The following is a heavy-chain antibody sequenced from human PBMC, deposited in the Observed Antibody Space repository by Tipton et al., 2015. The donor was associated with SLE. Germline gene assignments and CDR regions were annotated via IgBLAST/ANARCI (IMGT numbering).Heavy chain of an antibody. CDR3: ARVASSGWRGAFVI. J-gene: IGHJ3*02. CDR1: GGSISSYY. D-gene: IGHD6-19*01. V-gene: IGHV4-4*07. CDR2: IYTSGSI. Sequence: TLSLTCTVSGGSISSYYWSWIRQPAGKGLEWIGRIYTSGSINYNPSLKSRLTMSVDTSKNQFSLKLSSVTAADTAMYYCARVASSGWRGAFVIWGQGTMVTVSS.